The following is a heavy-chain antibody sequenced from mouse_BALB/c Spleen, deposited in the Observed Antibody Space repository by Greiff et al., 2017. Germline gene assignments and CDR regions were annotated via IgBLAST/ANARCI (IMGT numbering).Heavy chain of an antibody. V-gene: IGHV5-2*01. CDR3: ARHGGVHYYAMDY. CDR1: EYEFPTHD. CDR2: INSDGGST. Sequence: EVKLMESGGGLVQPGESLKLSCESNEYEFPTHDMSWVRKTPEKRLELVAAINSDGGSTYYPDTMERRFIISRDNTKKTLYLQMSSLRSEDTALYYRARHGGVHYYAMDYWGQGTSVTVSS. J-gene: IGHJ4*01.